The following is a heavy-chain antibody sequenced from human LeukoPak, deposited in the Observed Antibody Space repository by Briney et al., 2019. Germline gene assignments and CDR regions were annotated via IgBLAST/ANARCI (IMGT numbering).Heavy chain of an antibody. CDR2: IRYDGSRK. D-gene: IGHD4/OR15-4a*01. CDR3: AKVSLNMVNDAFDI. Sequence: GGSLRLSCAASGFTFDDYGMSWVRQVPGKGLEWVAFIRYDGSRKYYADSVRGRFTISRDNSKNTLYLQMNGLRAEDTAMYYCAKVSLNMVNDAFDIWGQGTMVSVSS. V-gene: IGHV3-30*02. J-gene: IGHJ3*02. CDR1: GFTFDDYG.